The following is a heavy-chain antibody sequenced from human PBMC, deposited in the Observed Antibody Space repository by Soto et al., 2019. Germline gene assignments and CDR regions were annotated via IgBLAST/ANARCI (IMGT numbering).Heavy chain of an antibody. CDR1: GYTFTSYG. Sequence: QVQLVQSGAEVKKPGASVKVSCKASGYTFTSYGIRWVRQAPGQGLEWMGWISAYNGNTNYAQKLQGRVTMTTDTSTRTAYMELRSLRSDDTAVYYCARWVTMVRGVIAHYYGMDVWGKVNTVTVSS. V-gene: IGHV1-18*01. CDR2: ISAYNGNT. J-gene: IGHJ6*04. CDR3: ARWVTMVRGVIAHYYGMDV. D-gene: IGHD3-10*01.